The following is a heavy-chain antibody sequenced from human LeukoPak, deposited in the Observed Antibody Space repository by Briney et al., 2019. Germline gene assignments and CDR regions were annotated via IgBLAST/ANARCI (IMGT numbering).Heavy chain of an antibody. J-gene: IGHJ6*03. V-gene: IGHV1-46*01. D-gene: IGHD3-22*01. CDR1: GYTFTGYY. Sequence: GSVKVSCKASGYTFTGYYMHWVRQAPGQGLECMGIINPSGGSTSYAQKFQGRVTMTRDTSTSTVYMELSSLRSEDTAVYYCARGPGGRSGYYPLEDYYYYYYMDVWGKGTTVTVSS. CDR3: ARGPGGRSGYYPLEDYYYYYYMDV. CDR2: INPSGGST.